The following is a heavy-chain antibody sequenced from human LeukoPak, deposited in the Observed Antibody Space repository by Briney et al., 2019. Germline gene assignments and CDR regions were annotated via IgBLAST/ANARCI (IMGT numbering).Heavy chain of an antibody. CDR2: IKQDGSEK. V-gene: IGHV3-7*01. J-gene: IGHJ4*02. Sequence: GGSLRLSCAASGFTFDDYAMHWVRQAPGKGLEWVANIKQDGSEKDYVDSVKGRFTISRDNAKNSLYLQMNSLTAEDTAVYYCARESFAARWDWGQGTLVTVSS. D-gene: IGHD6-6*01. CDR1: GFTFDDYA. CDR3: ARESFAARWD.